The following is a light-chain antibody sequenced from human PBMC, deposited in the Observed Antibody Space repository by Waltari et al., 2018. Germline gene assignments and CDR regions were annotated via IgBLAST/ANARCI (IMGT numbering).Light chain of an antibody. Sequence: QSALTQPASVSGSPGQSITISCTGTSSDIGTYNYVSWYQQLPGKAPKMMIYEVTKGASGLSYRFSGSQSGNTASLTISGLRAEDEADYYCSSHANTYNFAHVVFGGGTKLTVL. CDR1: SSDIGTYNY. CDR3: SSHANTYNFAHVV. J-gene: IGLJ2*01. CDR2: EVT. V-gene: IGLV2-23*02.